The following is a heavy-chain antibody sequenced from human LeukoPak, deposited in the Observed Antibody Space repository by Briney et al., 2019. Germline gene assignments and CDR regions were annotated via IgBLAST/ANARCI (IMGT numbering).Heavy chain of an antibody. J-gene: IGHJ4*02. CDR2: ISGSGGST. CDR3: AKMPAYYYDSSGYAFHFDY. Sequence: GGSLRLSCAASAFTFATYAMSWVRQAPGKGLEWVSSISGSGGSTHYADSVRGRFTISRDNSKSTLYLQMNSLRAEDTAIYYCAKMPAYYYDSSGYAFHFDYWGQGTLVPVSS. CDR1: AFTFATYA. D-gene: IGHD3-22*01. V-gene: IGHV3-23*01.